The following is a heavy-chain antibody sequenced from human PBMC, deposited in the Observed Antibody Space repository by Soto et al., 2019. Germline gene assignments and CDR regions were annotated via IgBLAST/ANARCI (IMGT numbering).Heavy chain of an antibody. J-gene: IGHJ3*02. Sequence: PGGSLRLSCAASGFTFSSYSKNWVRQAPGKGLEWVSSISRSAGNTYYADSVKGRFTISRDNAKNSMYMQMNRLRAEDTAVYYCARDQVPGLDAFDIWGQGTMVTLSS. CDR1: GFTFSSYS. CDR3: ARDQVPGLDAFDI. CDR2: ISRSAGNT. V-gene: IGHV3-21*01.